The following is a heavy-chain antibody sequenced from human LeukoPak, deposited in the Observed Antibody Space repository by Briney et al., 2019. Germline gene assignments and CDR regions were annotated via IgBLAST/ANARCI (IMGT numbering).Heavy chain of an antibody. CDR3: ARESSASQTNLFDS. J-gene: IGHJ4*02. CDR1: GDSITSHY. CDR2: LHYRGNT. V-gene: IGHV4-59*11. Sequence: SETLSLTCTVSGDSITSHYWSWIRQPPGKGLEWIGYLHYRGNTNHNSSLKSRMTISLDTSRNQFSLRLSSVTAADTAIYFCARESSASQTNLFDSWGQGTLVTVSS. D-gene: IGHD1-14*01.